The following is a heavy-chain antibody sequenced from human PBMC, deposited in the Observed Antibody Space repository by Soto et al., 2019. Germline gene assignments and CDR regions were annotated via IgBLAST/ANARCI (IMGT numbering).Heavy chain of an antibody. CDR2: INHSGST. V-gene: IGHV4-34*01. D-gene: IGHD6-13*01. CDR3: ARRGYSSSHTGAFDI. Sequence: SETLSLTCAVYGGSFSGYYWSWIRQPPGKGLEWIGEINHSGSTNYNPSLKSRGTISVDTSKNKFSLQLSSVTAADTAVYYCARRGYSSSHTGAFDIWGQGTMVTVSS. J-gene: IGHJ3*02. CDR1: GGSFSGYY.